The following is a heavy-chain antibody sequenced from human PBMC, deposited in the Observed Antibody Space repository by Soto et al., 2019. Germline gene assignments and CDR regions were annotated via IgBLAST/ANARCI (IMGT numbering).Heavy chain of an antibody. J-gene: IGHJ4*02. CDR2: IHDSGSY. CDR1: CGSISGSA. CDR3: AREGSYSAYNFAHGIQLWSFDF. V-gene: IGHV4-59*12. D-gene: IGHD5-12*01. Sequence: SETLSLTCTISCGSISGSAWFWIRQPPGKGLEWIGFIHDSGSYNSKSSLRSRLNMSFGPSSNQFSLNLRSVTAADTAVYYCAREGSYSAYNFAHGIQLWSFDFWGQGALVTVSS.